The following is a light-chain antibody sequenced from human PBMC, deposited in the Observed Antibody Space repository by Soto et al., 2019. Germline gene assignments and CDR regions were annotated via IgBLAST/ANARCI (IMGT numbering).Light chain of an antibody. Sequence: QSALTQPASVSGSPGQSITISCSGTNRDIGGYDYDSWYQQKPGKAPKVIIYQATHRPSGVSNRFSGSKSGDTASLTISGLQAEDEADYYCSSYTSASSYVFGTGTKLTVL. CDR3: SSYTSASSYV. CDR2: QAT. J-gene: IGLJ1*01. CDR1: NRDIGGYDY. V-gene: IGLV2-14*01.